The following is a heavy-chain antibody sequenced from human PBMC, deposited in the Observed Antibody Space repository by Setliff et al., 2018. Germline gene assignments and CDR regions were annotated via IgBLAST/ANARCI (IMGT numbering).Heavy chain of an antibody. CDR3: ARLSASVVSPVDH. CDR1: GYTFIGYY. CDR2: INPNTGGT. J-gene: IGHJ4*02. V-gene: IGHV1-2*02. Sequence: ASVKVSCKTSGYTFIGYYVHWVRQAPGRGLEWMGWINPNTGGTNYAQKFQGRVTVTSDTSISTAYLTLTSLRSDDTAIYYCARLSASVVSPVDHWGQGALVTVSS.